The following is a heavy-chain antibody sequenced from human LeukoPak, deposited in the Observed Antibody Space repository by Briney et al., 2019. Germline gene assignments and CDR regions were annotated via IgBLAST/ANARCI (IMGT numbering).Heavy chain of an antibody. CDR3: ASLGDSIC. V-gene: IGHV3-13*01. D-gene: IGHD1-26*01. J-gene: IGHJ4*02. CDR2: IGKACDT. Sequence: GGSLRLSCAASGFAFTVYDMHWVRQATGRGLEWVSSIGKACDTYYADSVKRRFTISRENANNHFYLQMNSLRAGDTTVYFCASLGDSICWGQRTLVTVSS. CDR1: GFAFTVYD.